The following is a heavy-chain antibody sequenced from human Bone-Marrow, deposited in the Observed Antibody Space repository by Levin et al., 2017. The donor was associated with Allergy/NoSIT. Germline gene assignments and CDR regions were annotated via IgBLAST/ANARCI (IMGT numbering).Heavy chain of an antibody. CDR2: IIPIFGTA. V-gene: IGHV1-69*06. J-gene: IGHJ5*02. CDR1: GGTFSSYA. CDR3: ASRSGYYTGWFDP. Sequence: GGSLRLSCKASGGTFSSYAISWVRQAPGQGLEWMGGIIPIFGTANYAQKFQGRVTITADKSTSTAYMELSSLRSEDTAVYYCASRSGYYTGWFDPWGQGTLVTVSS. D-gene: IGHD3-3*01.